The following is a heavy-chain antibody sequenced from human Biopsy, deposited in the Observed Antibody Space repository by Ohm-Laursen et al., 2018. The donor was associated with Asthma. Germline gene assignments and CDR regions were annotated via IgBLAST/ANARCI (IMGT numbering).Heavy chain of an antibody. Sequence: LSLTCAASGFSFSNFAIHWVRQAPGKGLKWVGVISKDASTQDYADSVKGRFTMARDNSKNTLDLQMSSLREEDTAVYYCVRDGTDDAFDIWGQGTVVSVSS. V-gene: IGHV3-30*15. J-gene: IGHJ3*02. CDR2: ISKDASTQ. D-gene: IGHD1-1*01. CDR3: VRDGTDDAFDI. CDR1: GFSFSNFA.